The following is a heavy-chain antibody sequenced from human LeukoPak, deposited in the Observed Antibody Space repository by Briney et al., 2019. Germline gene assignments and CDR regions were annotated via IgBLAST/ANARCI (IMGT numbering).Heavy chain of an antibody. CDR3: ARRDGRSTSFDY. D-gene: IGHD2-2*01. J-gene: IGHJ4*02. Sequence: SETLSLTCTVSGGSISSSSYYWGWIRQPPGQGLEWIGSIYYSGNTYYNPSLKSRVTISVDTSKNQFSLKLTSVTAADTAVYYCARRDGRSTSFDYWGQGTLVTVSS. V-gene: IGHV4-39*07. CDR2: IYYSGNT. CDR1: GGSISSSSYY.